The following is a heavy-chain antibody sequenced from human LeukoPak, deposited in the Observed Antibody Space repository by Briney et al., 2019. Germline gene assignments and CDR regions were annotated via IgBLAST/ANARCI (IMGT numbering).Heavy chain of an antibody. CDR1: GFTFDNFA. CDR3: ARELFDFDY. CDR2: ITGSGGST. D-gene: IGHD3-10*01. J-gene: IGHJ4*01. V-gene: IGHV3-23*01. Sequence: PGGSLRLSCAPSGFTFDNFAMTWVRPAPGKGLEWVSEITGSGGSTYYADSVKGRFTISRDNSKNTLYLQMNSLRAEDTAIYYCARELFDFDYWGQGTLVTVSS.